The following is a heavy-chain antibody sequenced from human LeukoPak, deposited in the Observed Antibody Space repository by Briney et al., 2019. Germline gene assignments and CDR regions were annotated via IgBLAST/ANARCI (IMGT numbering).Heavy chain of an antibody. CDR1: GSTFSSYW. D-gene: IGHD6-19*01. CDR3: ARDTYSSGWFDY. CDR2: IKQDGSEK. V-gene: IGHV3-7*03. Sequence: GGSLRLSCAASGSTFSSYWMSWVRQAPGKGLEWVANIKQDGSEKYYVDSVKGRFTISRDNAKNSLYLQMNSLRAEDTAVYYCARDTYSSGWFDYWGQGTLVTVSS. J-gene: IGHJ4*02.